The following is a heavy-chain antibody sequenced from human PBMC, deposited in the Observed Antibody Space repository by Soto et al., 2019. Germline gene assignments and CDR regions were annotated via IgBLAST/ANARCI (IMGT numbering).Heavy chain of an antibody. CDR2: IYYSGST. V-gene: IGHV4-59*01. CDR1: GGSISSYY. Sequence: QVQLQESGPGLVKPSETLSLTCTVSGGSISSYYWSWIRQPPGKGLEWIGYIYYSGSTNYNPSLKSRVTISVDTSKNQFSLKLSSVTAADTAMYYCARVPGGSIAAPDSTFDPWGQGTLVTVSS. J-gene: IGHJ5*02. CDR3: ARVPGGSIAAPDSTFDP. D-gene: IGHD6-6*01.